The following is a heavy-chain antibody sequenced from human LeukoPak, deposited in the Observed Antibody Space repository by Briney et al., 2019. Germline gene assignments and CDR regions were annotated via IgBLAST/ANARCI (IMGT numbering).Heavy chain of an antibody. CDR3: ARGTYDFWSGFNFDY. J-gene: IGHJ4*02. D-gene: IGHD3-3*01. Sequence: SETLSLTCAVYGGSFRCYYWSWIRQPPGKGLEWIGEINHSGSTNYNPSLKSRVTISVDTSKNQFSLKLSSVTAADTAVYYCARGTYDFWSGFNFDYWGQGTLVTVSS. CDR1: GGSFRCYY. CDR2: INHSGST. V-gene: IGHV4-34*01.